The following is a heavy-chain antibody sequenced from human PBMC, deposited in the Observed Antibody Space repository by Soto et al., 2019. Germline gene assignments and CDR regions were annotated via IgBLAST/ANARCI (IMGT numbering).Heavy chain of an antibody. CDR2: IIPIFGTA. Sequence: VQLVQSGAEVKKPGSSVKLSCKASGGTFNRYTISWVRQAPGQGLEWMGGIIPIFGTANYAQKCQGRVAIIADESTSAAYMELRSLRSEDTAVYYCALWRFRDGNNSKYNYSGMDVWGQGTTVTVSS. CDR3: ALWRFRDGNNSKYNYSGMDV. J-gene: IGHJ6*02. D-gene: IGHD1-1*01. V-gene: IGHV1-69*01. CDR1: GGTFNRYT.